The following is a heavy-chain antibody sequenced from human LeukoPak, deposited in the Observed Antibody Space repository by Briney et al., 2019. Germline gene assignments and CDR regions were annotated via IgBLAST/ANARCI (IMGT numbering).Heavy chain of an antibody. V-gene: IGHV1-18*01. CDR2: ISAYNGNT. D-gene: IGHD6-13*01. J-gene: IGHJ4*02. CDR1: GYTFTSYG. Sequence: ASVKVSCKASGYTFTSYGISWVRQAPGQGLEWMGWISAYNGNTNYAQKLQGRVTMTTDTSTSTAYMELRSLRSDDTAVYYCARVAAGTSVGRRYFDYWGQGTLVTVSS. CDR3: ARVAAGTSVGRRYFDY.